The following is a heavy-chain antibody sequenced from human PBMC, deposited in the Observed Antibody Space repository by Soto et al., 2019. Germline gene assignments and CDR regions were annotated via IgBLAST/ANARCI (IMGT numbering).Heavy chain of an antibody. D-gene: IGHD3-10*01. CDR2: ISGSVGST. J-gene: IGHJ6*03. CDR1: GFTFSSYA. CDR3: AKDYRSVYYGSGSPFFDYYYYMDV. V-gene: IGHV3-23*01. Sequence: GGSLRLSCAASGFTFSSYAMSWVRQAPGKGLEWVSAISGSVGSTYYADSVKGRFTISRDNSKNTLYLQMNSLRAEDTAVYYCAKDYRSVYYGSGSPFFDYYYYMDVWGKGTTVTVSS.